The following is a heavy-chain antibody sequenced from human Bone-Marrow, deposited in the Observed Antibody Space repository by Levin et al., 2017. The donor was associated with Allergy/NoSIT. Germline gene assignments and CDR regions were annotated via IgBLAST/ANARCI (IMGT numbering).Heavy chain of an antibody. Sequence: PGGSLRLSCKGSGYSFTSYWIGWVRQMPGKGLEWMGIIYPGDSDTRYSPSFQGQVTISADKSISTAYLQWSSLKASDTAMYYCARSSGQITMVQREYYFDYWGQGTLVTVSS. V-gene: IGHV5-51*01. D-gene: IGHD3-10*01. J-gene: IGHJ4*02. CDR1: GYSFTSYW. CDR2: IYPGDSDT. CDR3: ARSSGQITMVQREYYFDY.